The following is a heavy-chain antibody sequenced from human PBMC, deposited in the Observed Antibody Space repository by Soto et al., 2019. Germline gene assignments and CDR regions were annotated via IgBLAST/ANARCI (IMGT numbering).Heavy chain of an antibody. CDR3: ARDRPDADAFDI. D-gene: IGHD6-6*01. CDR2: INPNSGGT. Sequence: ASVKVSCKASGYTFTRSGISCVRQAPGQGLEWMGWINPNSGGTNYAQKFQGWVTMTRDTSISTAYMELSRLRSDDTAVYYCARDRPDADAFDIWGQGTIVTVSS. CDR1: GYTFTRSG. J-gene: IGHJ3*02. V-gene: IGHV1-2*04.